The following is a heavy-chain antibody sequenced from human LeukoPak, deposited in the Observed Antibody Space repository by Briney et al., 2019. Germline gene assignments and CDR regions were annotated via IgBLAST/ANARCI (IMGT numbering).Heavy chain of an antibody. Sequence: ASVKVSCKASGYTFTGYYMHWVRQAPGQGLEWMGWINPNSGGTNYAQKFQGRVTMTRDTSISTAYMELSRLRSDDTAVYYCARVANYYYYYYYMDVWGKGTTVTVSS. V-gene: IGHV1-2*02. CDR1: GYTFTGYY. J-gene: IGHJ6*03. D-gene: IGHD4/OR15-4a*01. CDR3: ARVANYYYYYYYMDV. CDR2: INPNSGGT.